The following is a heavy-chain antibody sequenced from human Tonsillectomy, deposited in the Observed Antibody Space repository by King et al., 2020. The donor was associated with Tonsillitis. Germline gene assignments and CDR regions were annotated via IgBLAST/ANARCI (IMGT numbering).Heavy chain of an antibody. Sequence: VQLQQWGAGLLKPSETLSLTCAVYGGSFSGYYWSWIRQPPGKGLEWIGEINHSGSTNYNPSLKSRVTISVDTSKKQFSLKLSSVPAADTAVYYCARADIVVVPAALSYFDLWGRGTLVTVSS. CDR3: ARADIVVVPAALSYFDL. J-gene: IGHJ2*01. CDR1: GGSFSGYY. V-gene: IGHV4-34*01. CDR2: INHSGST. D-gene: IGHD2-2*01.